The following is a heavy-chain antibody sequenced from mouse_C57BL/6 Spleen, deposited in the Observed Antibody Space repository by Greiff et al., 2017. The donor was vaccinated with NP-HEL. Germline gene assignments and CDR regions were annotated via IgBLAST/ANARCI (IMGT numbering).Heavy chain of an antibody. J-gene: IGHJ2*01. CDR1: GYSITSGYY. Sequence: ESGPGLVKPSQSLSLSCSVSGYSITSGYYWNWIRQLPGNKLEWMGYISYDGSNNYNPSLKNRISITRDTSKNQFFLKLNSVTTEDTATYYCARGGYGYDLDYWGQGTTLTVSS. V-gene: IGHV3-6*01. CDR2: ISYDGSN. D-gene: IGHD2-2*01. CDR3: ARGGYGYDLDY.